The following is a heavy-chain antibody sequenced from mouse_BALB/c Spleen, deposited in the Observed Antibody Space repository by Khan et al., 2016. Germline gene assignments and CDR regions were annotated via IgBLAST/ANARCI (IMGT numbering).Heavy chain of an antibody. V-gene: IGHV3-6*02. CDR2: ISYDGSN. CDR3: ARAWYFDY. CDR1: GYSITSGYY. J-gene: IGHJ2*01. Sequence: LQQSGPGLVKPSQSLSLTCSVSGYSITSGYYWNWIRQFPGNKLEWMGYISYDGSNNYNPSLKNRISITRDTSKNQFFLKLNSVTTEDTATXYCARAWYFDYWGQGTTLTVSS.